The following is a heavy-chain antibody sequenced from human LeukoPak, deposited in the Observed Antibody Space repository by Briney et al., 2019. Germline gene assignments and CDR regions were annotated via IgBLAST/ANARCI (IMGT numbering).Heavy chain of an antibody. CDR1: GFTFSNYG. D-gene: IGHD6-19*01. J-gene: IGHJ4*02. CDR3: ARGASSGWSPAY. V-gene: IGHV1-2*02. Sequence: GGSLRLSCAASGFTFSNYGMHWVRQAPGQGLEWMGWINPNSGGTNYAQKFQGRVTMTRDTSISTAYMELSRLRSDDTAVYYCARGASSGWSPAYWGQGTLVTVSS. CDR2: INPNSGGT.